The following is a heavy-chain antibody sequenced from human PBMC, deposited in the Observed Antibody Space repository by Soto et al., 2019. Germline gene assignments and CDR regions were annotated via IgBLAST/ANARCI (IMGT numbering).Heavy chain of an antibody. CDR1: GFTFSSYA. V-gene: IGHV3-30-3*01. CDR3: ARGAITMVRGFTPGELLG. Sequence: GGSLRLSCAASGFTFSSYAMHWVRQAPGKGLEWVAVISYDGSNKYYADSVKGRFTISRDNSKNTLYLQMNSLRAEDTAVYYCARGAITMVRGFTPGELLGWGQGTLVTVSS. CDR2: ISYDGSNK. D-gene: IGHD3-10*01. J-gene: IGHJ4*02.